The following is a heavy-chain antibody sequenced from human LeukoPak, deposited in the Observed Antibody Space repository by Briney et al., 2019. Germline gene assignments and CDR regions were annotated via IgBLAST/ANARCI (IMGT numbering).Heavy chain of an antibody. V-gene: IGHV4-61*02. CDR2: IYTSGST. D-gene: IGHD6-19*01. CDR3: ARVTRAVAGTDY. Sequence: SETLSLTXTVSGGSISSGSYYWSWIRQPAGKGLEWIGRIYTSGSTNYNPSLKSRVTISVDTPKNQFSLKLSSVTAADTAVYYCARVTRAVAGTDYWGQGTLVTVSS. J-gene: IGHJ4*02. CDR1: GGSISSGSYY.